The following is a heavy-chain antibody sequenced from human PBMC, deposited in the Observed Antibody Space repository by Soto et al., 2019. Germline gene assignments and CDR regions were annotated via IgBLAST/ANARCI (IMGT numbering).Heavy chain of an antibody. J-gene: IGHJ6*02. CDR3: ASPGYSSGPNYYYYGMDV. D-gene: IGHD6-19*01. Sequence: PGESLKISCKGSGYSFTGYWISWVRQMPGKGLGWMGRIDPSYSYTNYSPSFQGHVTISADKSISTAYLQWSSLKASDTAMYYCASPGYSSGPNYYYYGMDVWGQGTTVTVSS. CDR1: GYSFTGYW. CDR2: IDPSYSYT. V-gene: IGHV5-10-1*01.